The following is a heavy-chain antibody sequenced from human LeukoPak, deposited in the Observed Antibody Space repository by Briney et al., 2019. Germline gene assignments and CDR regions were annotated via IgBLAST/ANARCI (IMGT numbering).Heavy chain of an antibody. Sequence: GGSLRLSCAASGFTFSSYAMHWVRQAPGKGLEWVAVISYGGSNKYYADSVKGRFTISRDNSKNTLYLQMNSLRAEDTAVYYCARDIEGATTPLYYYYYGMDVWGQGTTVTVSS. CDR1: GFTFSSYA. D-gene: IGHD1-26*01. CDR2: ISYGGSNK. J-gene: IGHJ6*02. CDR3: ARDIEGATTPLYYYYYGMDV. V-gene: IGHV3-30-3*01.